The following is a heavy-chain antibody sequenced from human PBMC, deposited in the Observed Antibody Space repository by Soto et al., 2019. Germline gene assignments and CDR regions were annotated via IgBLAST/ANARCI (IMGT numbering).Heavy chain of an antibody. D-gene: IGHD2-15*01. CDR3: ARGYPIYCSGGSCYSGWFDP. CDR2: INAGNGNT. Sequence: QVQLVQSGAEVKKPGASVKVSCKASGYTFTSYAMHWVRQAPGQRLEWMGWINAGNGNTKYSQKFQGRVTITRDTAASTAYMELSSLRSEDTAVYYCARGYPIYCSGGSCYSGWFDPWGQGTLVTVSS. V-gene: IGHV1-3*01. J-gene: IGHJ5*02. CDR1: GYTFTSYA.